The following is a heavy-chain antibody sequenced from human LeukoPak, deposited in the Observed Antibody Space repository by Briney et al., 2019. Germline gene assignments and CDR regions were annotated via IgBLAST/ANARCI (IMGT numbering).Heavy chain of an antibody. V-gene: IGHV4-34*01. Sequence: SETLSLTCAVYGGSFSGYYWSWIRQPPGKGLEWIGEINHSGSTNYNPSLKSRVTISVDTSKNQFSLELSSVTAADTAVYYCAFRTLYGSGSSNWGQGTLVTVSS. CDR1: GGSFSGYY. D-gene: IGHD3-10*01. CDR2: INHSGST. J-gene: IGHJ4*02. CDR3: AFRTLYGSGSSN.